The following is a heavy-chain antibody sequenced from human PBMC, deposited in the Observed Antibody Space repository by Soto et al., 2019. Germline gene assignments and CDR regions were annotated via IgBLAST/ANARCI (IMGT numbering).Heavy chain of an antibody. CDR3: ARVGFGSTGWGGDVDY. D-gene: IGHD6-19*01. V-gene: IGHV3-48*02. Sequence: VQLVESGGGLVQPGGSLGLSCEASGFTFSNYNMNWVRQAPGKGLEWLSYISISSTKYYADSVKGRFTIYRDNAKNSLYLQMNSLRDEDTAVYYCARVGFGSTGWGGDVDYGGQGTLVTVSS. CDR2: ISISSTK. J-gene: IGHJ4*02. CDR1: GFTFSNYN.